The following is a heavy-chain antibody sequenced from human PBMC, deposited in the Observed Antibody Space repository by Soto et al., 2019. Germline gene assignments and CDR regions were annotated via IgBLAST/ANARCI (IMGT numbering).Heavy chain of an antibody. CDR3: TGGDY. V-gene: IGHV4-31*03. D-gene: IGHD3-16*01. J-gene: IGHJ4*02. CDR1: GDSMTTVGYY. Sequence: QVQLQESGPGLVKPSQTLSLTCTVSGDSMTTVGYYWTWIRQHPGQGLEWIGFISYSGSTYYSSSLKGRVAISADPSKNQSSVKLNSVTDADTAVYYCTGGDYWGQGTLVTVSS. CDR2: ISYSGST.